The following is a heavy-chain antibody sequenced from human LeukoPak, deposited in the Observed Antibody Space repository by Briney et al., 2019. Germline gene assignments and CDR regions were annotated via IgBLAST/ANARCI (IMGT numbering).Heavy chain of an antibody. CDR3: ATDKLGGAFDI. J-gene: IGHJ3*02. D-gene: IGHD2-15*01. CDR2: FDPEDGET. CDR1: GGTFSNYG. V-gene: IGHV1-24*01. Sequence: ASVKVSCKASGGTFSNYGFSWVRQAPGQGLEWMGGFDPEDGETIYAQKFQGRVTMTEDTSTDTAYTELSSLRSEDTAVYYCATDKLGGAFDIWGQGTMVTVSS.